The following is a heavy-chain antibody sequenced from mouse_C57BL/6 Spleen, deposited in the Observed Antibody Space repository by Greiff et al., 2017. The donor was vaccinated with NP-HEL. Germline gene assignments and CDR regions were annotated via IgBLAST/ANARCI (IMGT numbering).Heavy chain of an antibody. CDR3: AIYDYDDGEFAY. J-gene: IGHJ3*01. V-gene: IGHV1-81*01. Sequence: QVQLQQSGAELARPGASVKLSCKASGYTFTSYGISWVKQRTGQGLEWIGEIYPRSGNTYYNEKFKGKATLTADKSSSTAYMELRSLTSEDSAVYFCAIYDYDDGEFAYWGQGTLVTVSA. CDR2: IYPRSGNT. CDR1: GYTFTSYG. D-gene: IGHD2-4*01.